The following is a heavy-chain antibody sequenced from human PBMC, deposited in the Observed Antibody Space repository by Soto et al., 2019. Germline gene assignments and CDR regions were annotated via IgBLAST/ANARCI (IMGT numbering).Heavy chain of an antibody. CDR3: ARRQTSGYNRYFDS. CDR2: TIPTFGAG. CDR1: GGTFSSNP. Sequence: SVKVSCKASGGTFSSNPISWMRQAPGQGLEWMGGTIPTFGAGSYAQRFQGRLTITADKSTNTAYMELSSLRPEDTAVYYCARRQTSGYNRYFDSWGQGTLVTISS. J-gene: IGHJ4*02. V-gene: IGHV1-69*06. D-gene: IGHD5-12*01.